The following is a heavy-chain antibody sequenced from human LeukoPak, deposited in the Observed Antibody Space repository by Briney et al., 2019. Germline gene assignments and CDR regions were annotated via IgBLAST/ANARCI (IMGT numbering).Heavy chain of an antibody. CDR1: GGSISSSSYY. Sequence: SETLSLTCTVSGGSISSSSYYWSWIRQPPGKGLEWIGEINHSGSTNYNPSLKSRVTISVDTSKNQFSLKLSSVTAADTAVYYCARYTIFGVARYGMDVWGQGTTVTVSS. CDR3: ARYTIFGVARYGMDV. J-gene: IGHJ6*02. V-gene: IGHV4-39*07. CDR2: INHSGST. D-gene: IGHD3-3*01.